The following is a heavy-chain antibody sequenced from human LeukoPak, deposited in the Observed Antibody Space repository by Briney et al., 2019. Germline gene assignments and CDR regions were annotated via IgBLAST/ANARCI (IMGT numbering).Heavy chain of an antibody. CDR2: IRSKAYGGTT. V-gene: IGHV3-49*04. D-gene: IGHD5-18*01. CDR1: GFTFGDYA. Sequence: RSLRLSCTASGFTFGDYAMSWVRQAPGKGLEWVGFIRSKAYGGTTEYAASVKGRFTISRDDSKSIAYLQMNSLKTEDTAVYYCTRDPYSYGFISYFDYWGQGTLVTVSS. J-gene: IGHJ4*02. CDR3: TRDPYSYGFISYFDY.